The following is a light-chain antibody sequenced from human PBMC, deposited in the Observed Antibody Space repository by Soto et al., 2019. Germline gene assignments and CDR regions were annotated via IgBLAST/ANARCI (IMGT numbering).Light chain of an antibody. J-gene: IGLJ1*01. V-gene: IGLV2-18*02. CDR1: SSDVGSYNR. CDR3: SSYTSSSTFVPSYV. CDR2: EVS. Sequence: QSALTQPPSVSGSPGQSVTISCTGTSSDVGSYNRVSWDQQPPGTAPKLMIYEVSNRPSGVPERFSGSKSGNTASLTISGLQAEDEADYYCSSYTSSSTFVPSYVFGTGTKLTVL.